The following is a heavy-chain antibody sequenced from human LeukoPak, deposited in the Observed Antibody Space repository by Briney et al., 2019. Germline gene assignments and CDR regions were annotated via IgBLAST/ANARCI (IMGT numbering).Heavy chain of an antibody. Sequence: PGGSLRLSCAASGFTFSSYWMSWVRQAPGKGLEWVANIKQDGSERNYVDSVKGRFTISRDNAKNSLYLQMTSLRAEDTAVYYCARHRTASDYWGQGTLVTVSS. D-gene: IGHD3-16*02. CDR1: GFTFSSYW. CDR2: IKQDGSER. CDR3: ARHRTASDY. V-gene: IGHV3-7*01. J-gene: IGHJ4*02.